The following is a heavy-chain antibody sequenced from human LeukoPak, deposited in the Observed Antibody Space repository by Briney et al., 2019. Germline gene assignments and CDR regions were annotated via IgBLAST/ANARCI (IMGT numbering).Heavy chain of an antibody. CDR2: IIPIFGTA. V-gene: IGHV1-69*13. CDR3: ASSPLRRKGVYYYMDI. CDR1: GGTFSSYA. D-gene: IGHD2-8*01. Sequence: SVKVSCKASGGTFSSYAISWVRLAPGQGLEWMGGIIPIFGTANYAQKFQGRVTTTADESTSTAYMELSSLRSEDTAVYYCASSPLRRKGVYYYMDIWGKGTTVTISS. J-gene: IGHJ6*03.